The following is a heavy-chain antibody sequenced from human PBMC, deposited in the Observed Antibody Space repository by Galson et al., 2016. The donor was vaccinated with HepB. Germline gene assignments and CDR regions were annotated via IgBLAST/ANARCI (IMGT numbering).Heavy chain of an antibody. D-gene: IGHD6-13*01. V-gene: IGHV4-4*02. J-gene: IGHJ4*02. Sequence: SETLSLTCVVSGGSISIGNWCSWVRQPPGKGLEWIGEIHHSGNTNYNSSLKSRVAMSADKSKNQFSLKLSFVTAADTAVYYCVRDSGVTAARTSFHFASWGQGTLVTVSS. CDR3: VRDSGVTAARTSFHFAS. CDR1: GGSISIGNW. CDR2: IHHSGNT.